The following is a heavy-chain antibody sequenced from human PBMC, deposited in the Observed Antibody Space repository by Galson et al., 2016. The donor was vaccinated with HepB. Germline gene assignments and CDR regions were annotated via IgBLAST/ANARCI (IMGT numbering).Heavy chain of an antibody. V-gene: IGHV3-23*01. CDR2: LSGSGAHT. Sequence: SLRLSCAASGFTFSRYAMTWVRQAPGTGLEWVSGLSGSGAHTYYADSVEGRFTISRDNSKNTLYLQMNSLRVEDTAVYYCAKDYVGGSYLLTQFDYWGQGTLVTVSS. D-gene: IGHD3-16*02. CDR3: AKDYVGGSYLLTQFDY. J-gene: IGHJ4*02. CDR1: GFTFSRYA.